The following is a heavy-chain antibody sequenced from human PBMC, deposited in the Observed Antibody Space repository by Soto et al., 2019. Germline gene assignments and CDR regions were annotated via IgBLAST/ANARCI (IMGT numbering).Heavy chain of an antibody. J-gene: IGHJ5*02. D-gene: IGHD2-15*01. V-gene: IGHV3-7*01. CDR2: IKQDGSEK. Sequence: GGSLRLSCAASEFTFSSYWMSWVRQAPGKGLEWVANIKQDGSEKYYVDSVKGRFTISRDNAKNSLYLQMNSLRAEDTAVYYCAREGCSGGSCYSNWFDPWGQGTLVTVSS. CDR3: AREGCSGGSCYSNWFDP. CDR1: EFTFSSYW.